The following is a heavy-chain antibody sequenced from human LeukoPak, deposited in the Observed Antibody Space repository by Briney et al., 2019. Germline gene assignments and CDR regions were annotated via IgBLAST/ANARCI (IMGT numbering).Heavy chain of an antibody. V-gene: IGHV4-61*02. CDR3: ARDSHYYNSSGYGGYWFDP. D-gene: IGHD3-22*01. J-gene: IGHJ5*02. Sequence: PSQTLSLTCTVSGGPVSSGSYYRSWIRQPAGKGLEWIGRIYTSGSTNYNPSLKSRVTISVDTSKNQFSLKLSSVTAADTAVYYCARDSHYYNSSGYGGYWFDPWGQGTLVTVSS. CDR2: IYTSGST. CDR1: GGPVSSGSYY.